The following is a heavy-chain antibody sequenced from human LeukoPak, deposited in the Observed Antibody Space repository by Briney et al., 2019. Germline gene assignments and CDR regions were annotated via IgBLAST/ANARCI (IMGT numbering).Heavy chain of an antibody. CDR3: ARTHDYGDYPYAFDI. J-gene: IGHJ3*02. D-gene: IGHD4-17*01. V-gene: IGHV3-33*01. CDR2: IWYDGSNK. CDR1: GFTFSSYG. Sequence: GGSLRLSCAASGFTFSSYGMHWVHQAPGKGLEWVAVIWYDGSNKYYADSVKGRFTISRDNSKNTLYLQMNSLRAEDTAVYYCARTHDYGDYPYAFDIWGQGTMVTVSS.